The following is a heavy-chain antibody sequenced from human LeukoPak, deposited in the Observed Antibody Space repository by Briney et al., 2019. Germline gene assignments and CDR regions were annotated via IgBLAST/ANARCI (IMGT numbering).Heavy chain of an antibody. CDR3: ARDGCGGSCFHYYYYYMDV. Sequence: SQTLSLTCTVSSGSISSSNYYWSWIRQPAGKGLEWIGRISTIGSTNYNPSLNSRVTISIDTSKNQFSLKLSSVTAADTAVYYCARDGCGGSCFHYYYYYMDVWGKGTTVTVSS. CDR2: ISTIGST. D-gene: IGHD2-15*01. J-gene: IGHJ6*03. V-gene: IGHV4-61*02. CDR1: SGSISSSNYY.